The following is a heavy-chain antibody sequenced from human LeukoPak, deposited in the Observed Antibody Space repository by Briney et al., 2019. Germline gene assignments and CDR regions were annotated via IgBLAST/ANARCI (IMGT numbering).Heavy chain of an antibody. D-gene: IGHD4-17*01. V-gene: IGHV1-46*01. CDR2: LNPGGGSR. CDR3: ARDNGLRPFDY. CDR1: GYTFTNYY. J-gene: IGHJ4*02. Sequence: ASVKVSCKASGYTFTNYYLHWVRQAPGQGLEWMGILNPGGGSRNYAQKFQGRVTITRDTSASTAYMELSRLRSDDTAVYYCARDNGLRPFDYWGQGTLVTVSS.